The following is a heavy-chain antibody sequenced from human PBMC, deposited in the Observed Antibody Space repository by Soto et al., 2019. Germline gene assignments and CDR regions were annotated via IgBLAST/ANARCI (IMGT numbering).Heavy chain of an antibody. V-gene: IGHV4-39*01. J-gene: IGHJ3*02. CDR1: GGSISSSSYY. CDR2: IYYSGST. Sequence: SETLSLTCTVSGGSISSSSYYWGWIRQPPGKGLEWIGSIYYSGSTYYNPSLKSRVTISVETSKNQFSLRLSSVTAADTAVYYCARLIFVDYGGPGGNAFDIWGQGTMVTVSS. CDR3: ARLIFVDYGGPGGNAFDI. D-gene: IGHD4-17*01.